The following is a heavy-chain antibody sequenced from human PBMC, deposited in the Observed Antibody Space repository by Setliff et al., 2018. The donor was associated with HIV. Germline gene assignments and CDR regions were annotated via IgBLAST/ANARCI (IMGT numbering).Heavy chain of an antibody. CDR1: GGSISSSSYY. J-gene: IGHJ4*02. V-gene: IGHV4-39*01. CDR3: ARGTFGIATPGVYFDY. CDR2: MYYSGST. Sequence: ASETLSLTCTVSGGSISSSSYYWGWIRQPPGKGLEWIGSMYYSGSTYYNPSLKSRVTISVDTSKKQFSLKLSSVTAADTAVYWCARGTFGIATPGVYFDYWGQGLLVTAPQ. D-gene: IGHD3-3*01.